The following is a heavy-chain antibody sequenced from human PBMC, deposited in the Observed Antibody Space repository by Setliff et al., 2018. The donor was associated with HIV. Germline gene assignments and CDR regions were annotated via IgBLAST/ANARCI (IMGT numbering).Heavy chain of an antibody. CDR2: IYYSGST. CDR3: ARAQGSGSYWADYYYYGIDV. V-gene: IGHV4-30-4*08. Sequence: PSETLSLTCTVSGDSISSDDYYWTWIRQPPGKDLEWIGYIYYSGSTYYNPSLKTRVTISVDTSKNQFSLRLSSVTAADTAMYYCARAQGSGSYWADYYYYGIDVWGQGNAGHRLL. D-gene: IGHD3-10*01. J-gene: IGHJ6*02. CDR1: GDSISSDDYY.